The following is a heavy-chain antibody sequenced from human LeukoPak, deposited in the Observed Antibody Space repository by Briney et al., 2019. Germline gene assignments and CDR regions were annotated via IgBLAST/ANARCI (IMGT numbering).Heavy chain of an antibody. V-gene: IGHV1-2*02. CDR3: ARSPHILTGENFDY. J-gene: IGHJ4*02. CDR1: GYSFTAYY. CDR2: INPNSGGT. D-gene: IGHD3-9*01. Sequence: ASVKVSCKASGYSFTAYYMHWVRQAPGQGLEWIGWINPNSGGTNYAQKFQGRVTMTRATSITTAYMEMSRLRSDDTALYYCARSPHILTGENFDYWGQGTLVTVSS.